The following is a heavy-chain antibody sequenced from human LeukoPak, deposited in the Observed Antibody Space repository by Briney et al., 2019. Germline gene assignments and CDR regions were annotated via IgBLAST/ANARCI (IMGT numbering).Heavy chain of an antibody. V-gene: IGHV3-20*04. CDR3: ARAFYGGNSDFAFDI. D-gene: IGHD4-23*01. Sequence: GGSLRLSCAASGFTSDDYGMSWVRQAPGKGLEGVSGINWKGGSTVYADSVKGRFTISRDNAKTSLYLQMNSLRAEDTALYYCARAFYGGNSDFAFDIWGQGTMVTVSS. CDR2: INWKGGST. CDR1: GFTSDDYG. J-gene: IGHJ3*02.